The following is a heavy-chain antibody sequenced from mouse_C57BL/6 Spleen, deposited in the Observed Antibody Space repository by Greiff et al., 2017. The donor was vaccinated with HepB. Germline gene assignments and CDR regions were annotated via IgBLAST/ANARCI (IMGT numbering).Heavy chain of an antibody. Sequence: VQLQQPGAELVKPGASVKLSCKASGYTFTSYWMHWVKQRPGQGLEWIGMIHPNSGSTNYNEKFKSKATLTVDKSSSTADMQLSSLTSEDSAVYYCARSYYGSSLAYWGQGTLVTVSA. CDR3: ARSYYGSSLAY. D-gene: IGHD1-1*01. CDR2: IHPNSGST. J-gene: IGHJ3*01. CDR1: GYTFTSYW. V-gene: IGHV1-64*01.